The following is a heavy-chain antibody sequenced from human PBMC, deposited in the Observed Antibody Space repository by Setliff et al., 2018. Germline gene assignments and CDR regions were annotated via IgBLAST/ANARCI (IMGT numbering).Heavy chain of an antibody. J-gene: IGHJ4*02. CDR3: ARRDSTGFYGYSFDF. CDR2: VDHSGNT. CDR1: GDSISRSTYY. V-gene: IGHV4-39*01. D-gene: IGHD3-22*01. Sequence: SETLSLTCTVSGDSISRSTYYWGWIRQSPGKGLDRIGTVDHSGNTFYNPSLKSRVTISVDTSKNQFSLKLTSVSAADTAVYYCARRDSTGFYGYSFDFWGQGTLVTVSS.